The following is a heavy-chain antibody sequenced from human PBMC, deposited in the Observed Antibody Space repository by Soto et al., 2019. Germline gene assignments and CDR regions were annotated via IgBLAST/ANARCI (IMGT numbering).Heavy chain of an antibody. CDR2: INQEGGEK. J-gene: IGHJ5*02. Sequence: EVQLVESGGGLVQPGGSLRLSCAVSEFTFMTWVRQAPGKGLEWVAIINQEGGEKHYLEFVRGRFTISRDNAKKSLYLEMNSLRAEDTAVYYCAGGSGWTSDTWGQGTLVTVSS. D-gene: IGHD6-19*01. V-gene: IGHV3-7*05. CDR3: AGGSGWTSDT. CDR1: EFTF.